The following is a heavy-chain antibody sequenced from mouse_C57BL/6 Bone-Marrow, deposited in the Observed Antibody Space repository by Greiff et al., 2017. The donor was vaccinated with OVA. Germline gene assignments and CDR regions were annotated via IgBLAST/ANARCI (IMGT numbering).Heavy chain of an antibody. CDR3: AREVVYYDYDVGWYFDV. J-gene: IGHJ1*03. Sequence: VQLVESGAELVRPGASVKLSCTASGYTFTSYGISWVQQRPGQGLEWIGAIYPGSGNTYYHDKFKGKATLTADKSSSPAYMELSSLTSEDSAVEFCAREVVYYDYDVGWYFDVWGTGTTVTVSS. CDR2: IYPGSGNT. V-gene: IGHV1-81*01. D-gene: IGHD2-4*01. CDR1: GYTFTSYG.